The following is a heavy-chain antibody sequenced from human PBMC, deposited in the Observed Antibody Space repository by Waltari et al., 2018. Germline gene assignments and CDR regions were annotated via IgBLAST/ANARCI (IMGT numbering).Heavy chain of an antibody. CDR2: IIPILGIA. D-gene: IGHD6-6*01. CDR1: GGTFSSYT. V-gene: IGHV1-69*02. Sequence: QVQLVQSGAEVKKPGSSVTVSCKASGGTFSSYTISWVPQAPGQGLEWMGRIIPILGIANYAQKFQGRVTMTADKSTSTAYMELSSLRSEDTAVYYCARPNYSSSGDKYFQHWGQGTLVTVSS. J-gene: IGHJ1*01. CDR3: ARPNYSSSGDKYFQH.